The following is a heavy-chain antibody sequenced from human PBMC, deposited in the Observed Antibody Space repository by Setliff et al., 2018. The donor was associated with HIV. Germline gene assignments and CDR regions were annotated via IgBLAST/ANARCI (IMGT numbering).Heavy chain of an antibody. D-gene: IGHD1-26*01. V-gene: IGHV4-34*01. CDR2: TNPSGST. J-gene: IGHJ6*03. CDR3: ARGQDLGATWTGYYYYYMDV. CDR1: VGSFSGHY. Sequence: PSETLSLTCAVYVGSFSGHYWIWNRQPPGKGLEWIGETNPSGSTKYNPSLKSRVTISVDRSKNQFSLKLTSVTAADTAVYYCARGQDLGATWTGYYYYYMDVWGKGTTVTVSS.